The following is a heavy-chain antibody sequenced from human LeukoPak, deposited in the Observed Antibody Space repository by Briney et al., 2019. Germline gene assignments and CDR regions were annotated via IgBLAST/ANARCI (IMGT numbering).Heavy chain of an antibody. CDR2: ISGSGGST. D-gene: IGHD6-19*01. V-gene: IGHV3-23*01. CDR3: AKIPHPEQWLEADYDY. J-gene: IGHJ4*02. Sequence: PGGSLRLSCAASGFTFSSYAMSWVRQAPGKGLEWVSAISGSGGSTYYADSVKGRFTVSRDNSKNILYLQMSRLRAEDTATYYCAKIPHPEQWLEADYDYWGQGSLVTVSS. CDR1: GFTFSSYA.